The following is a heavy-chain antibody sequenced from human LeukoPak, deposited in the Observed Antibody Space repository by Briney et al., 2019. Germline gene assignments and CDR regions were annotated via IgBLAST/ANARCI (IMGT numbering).Heavy chain of an antibody. CDR2: ISAYNGNT. J-gene: IGHJ3*02. CDR1: GYTFTSYV. Sequence: ASVKVSCKASGYTFTSYVISWVRQAPGQGLEWMGWISAYNGNTNYAQKLQGRVTMTTDTSTSTAYMELRSLRSDDTAVYYCARRYYDSSGYYNPSDAFDIWGQGTMVTVSS. CDR3: ARRYYDSSGYYNPSDAFDI. V-gene: IGHV1-18*01. D-gene: IGHD3-22*01.